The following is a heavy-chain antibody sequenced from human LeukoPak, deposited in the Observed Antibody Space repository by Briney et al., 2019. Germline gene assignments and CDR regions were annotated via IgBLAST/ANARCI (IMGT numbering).Heavy chain of an antibody. Sequence: SETLSLTCTVSGYSISSGYYWGWIRQPPGKGLEWIGSIYHSGSTYYNPSLKSRVTISVDTSKNQFSLKLSSVTAADTAVYYCATDGMVRGPDAWFDSWGQGTLVTVSS. CDR1: GYSISSGYY. CDR3: ATDGMVRGPDAWFDS. D-gene: IGHD3-10*01. CDR2: IYHSGST. V-gene: IGHV4-38-2*02. J-gene: IGHJ5*01.